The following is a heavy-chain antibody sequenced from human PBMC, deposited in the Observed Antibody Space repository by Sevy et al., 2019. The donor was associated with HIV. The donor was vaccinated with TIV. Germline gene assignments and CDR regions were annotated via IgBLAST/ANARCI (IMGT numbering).Heavy chain of an antibody. D-gene: IGHD6-19*01. CDR1: GGTFSSYA. Sequence: ASVKVSCKASGGTFSSYAISWVRQAPGQGLEWMGGIIPIFGTANYAQKFQGRVTITADESTSTAYMELSSLRSEDTAVYYCARVEGLAVAGTLRYWGLGTLVTVSS. J-gene: IGHJ4*02. CDR3: ARVEGLAVAGTLRY. CDR2: IIPIFGTA. V-gene: IGHV1-69*13.